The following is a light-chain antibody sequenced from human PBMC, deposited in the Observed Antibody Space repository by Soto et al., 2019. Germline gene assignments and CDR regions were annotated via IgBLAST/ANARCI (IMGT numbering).Light chain of an antibody. J-gene: IGLJ2*01. CDR1: SRDVGNYNY. CDR3: SSYTSTSNVI. V-gene: IGLV2-14*03. Sequence: QSALTQPASVSGSPGQSITISCTGTSRDVGNYNYVSWYQHHPGKAPKLLIYDVNNRPSGISNRFSGSKSDNTASLTIFGLQAEDEADYYCSSYTSTSNVIFGGGTQLTVL. CDR2: DVN.